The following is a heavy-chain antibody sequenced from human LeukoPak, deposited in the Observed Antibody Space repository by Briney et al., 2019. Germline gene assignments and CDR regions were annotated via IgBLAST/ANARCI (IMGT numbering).Heavy chain of an antibody. V-gene: IGHV3-7*01. CDR1: GFTFGKYW. Sequence: GGSLRLSCVASGFTFGKYWMSWVRQAPGKGLEWVANIKLDGSEKNYVDSVKGRFTISRDNTKNSLYLQMNSLRAEDTAVYYCARETGTTMDVWGQGTTVTVSS. CDR2: IKLDGSEK. J-gene: IGHJ6*02. CDR3: ARETGTTMDV. D-gene: IGHD1-7*01.